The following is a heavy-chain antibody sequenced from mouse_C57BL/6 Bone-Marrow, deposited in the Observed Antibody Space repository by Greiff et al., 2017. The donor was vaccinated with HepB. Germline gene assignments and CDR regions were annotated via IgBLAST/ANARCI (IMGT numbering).Heavy chain of an antibody. CDR2: ISSGGDYI. V-gene: IGHV5-9-1*02. J-gene: IGHJ1*03. CDR3: TKDEGYFDV. Sequence: EVHLVESGEGLVKPGGSLKLSCAASGFTFSSYAMSWVRQTPEKRLEWVTYISSGGDYIYYADTVKGRFTISRDNARNTLYLQMSSLKSEDTAMYYCTKDEGYFDVWGTGTTVTVSS. CDR1: GFTFSSYA.